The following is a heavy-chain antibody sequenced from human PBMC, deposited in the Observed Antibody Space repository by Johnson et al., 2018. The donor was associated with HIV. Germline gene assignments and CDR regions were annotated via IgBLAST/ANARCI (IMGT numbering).Heavy chain of an antibody. CDR3: ARVNEDLLYAFDI. CDR1: GFTFSSYG. CDR2: IWYDGSNK. D-gene: IGHD1-1*01. J-gene: IGHJ3*02. V-gene: IGHV3-33*01. Sequence: QVQLVESGGGVVQPGRSLRLSCAASGFTFSSYGMHWVRQAPGKGLEWVAVIWYDGSNKYYVDSVKGRFTISRDNAKNSLYLQMNSLRAEDTAVYYCARVNEDLLYAFDIWGQGTMVTVSS.